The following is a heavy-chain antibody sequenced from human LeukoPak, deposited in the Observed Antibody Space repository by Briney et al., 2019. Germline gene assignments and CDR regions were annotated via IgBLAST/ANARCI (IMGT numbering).Heavy chain of an antibody. V-gene: IGHV4-59*01. CDR2: IYYSGST. Sequence: PSETLSLTCTVSGGSISSYYWSWIRQPPGKGLEWIGYIYYSGSTNYNPSLKGQVTISVDTSKNQFSLKLSSVTAADTAVYYCARGKVDTAMVKRGYYYYYMDVWGKGTTVTVSS. J-gene: IGHJ6*03. CDR3: ARGKVDTAMVKRGYYYYYMDV. CDR1: GGSISSYY. D-gene: IGHD5-18*01.